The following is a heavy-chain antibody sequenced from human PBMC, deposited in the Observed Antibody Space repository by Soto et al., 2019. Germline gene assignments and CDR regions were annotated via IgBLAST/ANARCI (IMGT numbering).Heavy chain of an antibody. J-gene: IGHJ6*02. CDR3: ARDNMTELCLEGLNAMDV. CDR2: ISGYNGQT. V-gene: IGHV1-18*04. Sequence: QVQLVQSGPEVKKPGASVKVSCKASAYTFTTYGISWVRQAPGQWLEWSGWISGYNGQTNYPQKFRGRVTLNTETSTSSAYRELRSQRADDTAMYYCARDNMTELCLEGLNAMDVWGQGTTVTVSS. CDR1: AYTFTTYG. D-gene: IGHD3-10*02.